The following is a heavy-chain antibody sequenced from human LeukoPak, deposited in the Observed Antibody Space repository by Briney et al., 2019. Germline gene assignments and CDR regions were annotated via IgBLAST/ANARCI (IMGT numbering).Heavy chain of an antibody. Sequence: KPSENLSPNRTGPGGSLSCYYRSWIRQPPREGLGWIGYIYYSGSTNYNPSLKSRVTISVDTSKNQFSLKLSSVTAADTAVYYCARNAGDQIYFDYWGQGTLVTVSS. CDR1: GGSLSCYY. D-gene: IGHD7-27*01. CDR3: ARNAGDQIYFDY. CDR2: IYYSGST. J-gene: IGHJ4*02. V-gene: IGHV4-59*01.